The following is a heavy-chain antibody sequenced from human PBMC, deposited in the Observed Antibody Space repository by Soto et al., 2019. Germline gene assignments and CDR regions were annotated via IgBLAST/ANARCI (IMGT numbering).Heavy chain of an antibody. CDR3: ARGGYYDNSWGKLSHYGLDV. CDR2: INAYNGNT. V-gene: IGHV1-18*01. D-gene: IGHD3-16*01. Sequence: GASVKVSCKASGYTFTNYGISWVRQAPGQGLEWMGWINAYNGNTKSAQRLQGRVTMTTDTSTRTVYMELRGLKSDDTAVYYCARGGYYDNSWGKLSHYGLDVWGQGTSVTVSS. CDR1: GYTFTNYG. J-gene: IGHJ6*02.